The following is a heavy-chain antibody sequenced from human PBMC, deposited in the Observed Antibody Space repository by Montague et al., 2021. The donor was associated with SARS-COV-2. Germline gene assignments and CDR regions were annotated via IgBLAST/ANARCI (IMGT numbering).Heavy chain of an antibody. D-gene: IGHD6-13*01. J-gene: IGHJ4*02. V-gene: IGHV6-1*01. CDR2: TYYRSKWYN. CDR1: GDSVSSNTVA. CDR3: ARDSGYSIDY. Sequence: RAISGDSVSSNTVAWNWFRQSPSRGLEWLGRTYYRSKWYNDYAVSMQSRVTINPDTSKNQFSLHVNSVTPEDTAVYYCARDSGYSIDYWGQGLLVTVSS.